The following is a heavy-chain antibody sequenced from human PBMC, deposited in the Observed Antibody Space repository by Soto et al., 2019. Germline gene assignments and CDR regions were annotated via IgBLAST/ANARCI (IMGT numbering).Heavy chain of an antibody. J-gene: IGHJ5*02. CDR2: VYWDDDK. CDR1: GFSLATGGVG. D-gene: IGHD3-10*01. V-gene: IGHV2-5*02. CDR3: AHRRLWSTIWNSGWFDP. Sequence: QITLKESGPPLLRPTQTLTLTCTFSGFSLATGGVGVGWIRQPPGKALEWLAVVYWDDDKRYSPSLNSRLTIPKDTSKNQVVLTMPHTGPVGTATYFCAHRRLWSTIWNSGWFDPWGQGTRVTVSA.